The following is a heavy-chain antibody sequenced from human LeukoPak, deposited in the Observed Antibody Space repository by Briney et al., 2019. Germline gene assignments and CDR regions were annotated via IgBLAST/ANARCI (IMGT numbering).Heavy chain of an antibody. J-gene: IGHJ4*02. CDR2: INPNNGAT. V-gene: IGHV1-2*02. Sequence: ASVKVSCKASGYSFTGYYIHWVRQAPGQGLDWMGWINPNNGATKYAQKFQGRVTMTRDTSISRAYKELTRLRSDDTAVYYCARGSETYYDFWSGSSFDYWGQGTLVTVSS. CDR3: ARGSETYYDFWSGSSFDY. CDR1: GYSFTGYY. D-gene: IGHD3-3*01.